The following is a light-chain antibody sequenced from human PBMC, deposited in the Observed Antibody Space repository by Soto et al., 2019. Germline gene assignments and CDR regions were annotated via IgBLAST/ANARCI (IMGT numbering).Light chain of an antibody. CDR1: SSDVGGYDY. J-gene: IGLJ1*01. CDR2: DVN. Sequence: QSALTQPASVSGSPGQSITISCTGTSSDVGGYDYVSWYQHHPGKAPQLMIYDVNNRPSGVSTRFSGSKSGNTASLIISGLQTEDEADYYCISYTSSSTSYVFGTGTKVTVL. CDR3: ISYTSSSTSYV. V-gene: IGLV2-14*03.